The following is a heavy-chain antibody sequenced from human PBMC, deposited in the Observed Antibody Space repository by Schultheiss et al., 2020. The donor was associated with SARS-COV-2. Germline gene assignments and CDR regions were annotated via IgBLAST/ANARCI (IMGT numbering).Heavy chain of an antibody. D-gene: IGHD5-18*01. Sequence: GGSLRLSCSASGFTFSSYAMHWVRQAPGKGLEYVSAISSNGGSTYYADSVKGRFTISRDNSKNTLYLQMSSLRAEDTAVYYCVGGYSYGWFDYWGQGTLVTVSS. CDR2: ISSNGGST. V-gene: IGHV3-64D*06. CDR1: GFTFSSYA. J-gene: IGHJ4*02. CDR3: VGGYSYGWFDY.